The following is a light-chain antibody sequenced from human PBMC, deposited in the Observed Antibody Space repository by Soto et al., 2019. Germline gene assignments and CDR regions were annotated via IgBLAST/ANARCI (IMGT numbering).Light chain of an antibody. Sequence: EIVMTQSPDTLSVSPGERATLSCRASQSVSSNLAWYQQKPGQAPRLLIYGASTRATGIPARFSGSGSGTEFTLIISSLQAEDFAVYYCQQYNDWPPLTFGGGTKVEIK. CDR3: QQYNDWPPLT. V-gene: IGKV3-15*01. CDR2: GAS. J-gene: IGKJ4*01. CDR1: QSVSSN.